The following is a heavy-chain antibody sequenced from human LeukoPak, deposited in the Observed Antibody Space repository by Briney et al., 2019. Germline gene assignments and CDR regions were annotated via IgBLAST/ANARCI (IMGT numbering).Heavy chain of an antibody. Sequence: PSETLSLTCAISGGSISSSNWWTWVRQPPGKGLEWVGEIYLRGNTNYNPSLKSRVTISVDTSKNQFSLKLSSVTAADTAVYFCARQTAPVNFDYWGQGTLVTVSS. D-gene: IGHD4-17*01. CDR1: GGSISSSNW. CDR2: IYLRGNT. V-gene: IGHV4-4*02. J-gene: IGHJ4*02. CDR3: ARQTAPVNFDY.